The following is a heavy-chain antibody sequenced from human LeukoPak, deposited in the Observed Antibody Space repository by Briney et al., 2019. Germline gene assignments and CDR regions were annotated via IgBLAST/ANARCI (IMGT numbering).Heavy chain of an antibody. CDR1: GFTFSSYS. J-gene: IGHJ4*02. Sequence: GGSLRLSCAASGFTFSSYSMNWVRQAPGKRLEYVSAISANGDSTYYPDSVKGRLTISRDNSKNTLYLQMSSLRAEDTAVYYCVKDRYCSSTSCYSALDYWGQGTLVTVSP. D-gene: IGHD2-2*01. CDR3: VKDRYCSSTSCYSALDY. CDR2: ISANGDST. V-gene: IGHV3-64D*09.